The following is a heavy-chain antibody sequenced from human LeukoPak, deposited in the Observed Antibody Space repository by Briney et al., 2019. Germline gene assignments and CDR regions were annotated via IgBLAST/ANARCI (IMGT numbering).Heavy chain of an antibody. Sequence: PSETLSLTCAVYGGSFSGYYWSWIRQPPGKGLEWIGEINHSGSTNYNPSLKSRVTISVDTSKNQFSLKLSSVTAADTAVYYCARGHYSGSYLADYWGQGTLVTVSS. V-gene: IGHV4-34*01. CDR3: ARGHYSGSYLADY. J-gene: IGHJ4*02. CDR2: INHSGST. D-gene: IGHD1-26*01. CDR1: GGSFSGYY.